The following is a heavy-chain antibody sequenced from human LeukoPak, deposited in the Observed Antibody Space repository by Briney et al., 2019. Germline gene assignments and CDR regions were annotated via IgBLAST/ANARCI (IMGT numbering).Heavy chain of an antibody. D-gene: IGHD2-8*02. CDR1: GYTFTTRYY. CDR2: INTSGGGT. J-gene: IGHJ4*02. V-gene: IGHV1-46*01. Sequence: ASVKVSCKASGYTFTTRYYMHWVRQAPGQGLEWIGIINTSGGGTNYAQTFQGRVTMTRDTSTSTVYMELGSLTSEDTDVYYCAREESGGYFDYWGQGTLVTVSS. CDR3: AREESGGYFDY.